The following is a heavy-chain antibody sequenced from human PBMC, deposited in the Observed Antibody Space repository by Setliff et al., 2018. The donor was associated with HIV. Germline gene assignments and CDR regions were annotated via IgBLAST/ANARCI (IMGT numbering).Heavy chain of an antibody. CDR3: ARVQMAYAAFDV. Sequence: PSETLSLTCTVSGGSISTYYWSWIRQPPGKGLEWIGSIYFTGSSVNNPSLKSRVTLSVDTSKHQFSLKLSSVTAADTAVYYCARVQMAYAAFDVWGQGTMVTVSS. CDR2: IYFTGSS. V-gene: IGHV4-59*01. D-gene: IGHD4-17*01. CDR1: GGSISTYY. J-gene: IGHJ3*01.